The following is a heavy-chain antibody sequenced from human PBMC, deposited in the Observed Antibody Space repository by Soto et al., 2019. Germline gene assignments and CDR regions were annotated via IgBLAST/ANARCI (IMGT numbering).Heavy chain of an antibody. CDR1: GYTFGDYW. Sequence: PAGSLRLSFAASGYTFGDYWMTCVRQALGTGLEWLATIKWDANEKKDVDCVKVGVTMARDNAKNSVYLQMDSLGAEDTAAYYCASDSGDGSGASLNRYLDYWRHGTLVTVSS. CDR2: IKWDANEK. D-gene: IGHD3-10*01. CDR3: ASDSGDGSGASLNRYLDY. V-gene: IGHV3-7*01. J-gene: IGHJ4*01.